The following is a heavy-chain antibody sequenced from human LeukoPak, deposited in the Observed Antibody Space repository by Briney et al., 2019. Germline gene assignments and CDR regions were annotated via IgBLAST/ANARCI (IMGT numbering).Heavy chain of an antibody. CDR1: GYTFTSYG. V-gene: IGHV1-18*04. J-gene: IGHJ3*01. D-gene: IGHD6-19*01. CDR2: ISAYNGNT. CDR3: ARVRFEGSSGWYKS. Sequence: VASVTVSCKASGYTFTSYGISWVRQAPGQGLEWMGWISAYNGNTNYAQKLQGRVTMTTDTSTSTAYMELRSLRSDDTAVYYCARVRFEGSSGWYKSWGQGTMVTVSS.